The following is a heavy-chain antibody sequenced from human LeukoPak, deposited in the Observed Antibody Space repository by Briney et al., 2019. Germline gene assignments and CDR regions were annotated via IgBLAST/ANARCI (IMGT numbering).Heavy chain of an antibody. CDR1: GFTFEDYA. CDR3: TKGGYDPDYYLDC. D-gene: IGHD3-16*01. J-gene: IGHJ4*02. V-gene: IGHV3-43D*03. Sequence: GGSLRLSCAASGFTFEDYAMHWVRQAPGKGLEWVSLISWEGGSTYYADSVKGRFTISRDNSKNSLYLQMNSLRTEDTALYYCTKGGYDPDYYLDCWGQGTLVIVSS. CDR2: ISWEGGST.